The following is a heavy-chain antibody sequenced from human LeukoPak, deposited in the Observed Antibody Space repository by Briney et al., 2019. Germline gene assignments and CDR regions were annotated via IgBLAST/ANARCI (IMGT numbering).Heavy chain of an antibody. CDR2: IIPILGIA. CDR1: GGTFSSYT. D-gene: IGHD2-2*01. V-gene: IGHV1-69*02. CDR3: ASNHAGYCSSTSCYGSRYYYYYMDV. J-gene: IGHJ6*03. Sequence: KVSCRASGGTFSSYTISWVRQAPGQGLEWMGRIIPILGIANYAQKFQGRVTITADKSTNTAYMELSSLRSEDTAVYYCASNHAGYCSSTSCYGSRYYYYYMDVWGKGTTVTVSS.